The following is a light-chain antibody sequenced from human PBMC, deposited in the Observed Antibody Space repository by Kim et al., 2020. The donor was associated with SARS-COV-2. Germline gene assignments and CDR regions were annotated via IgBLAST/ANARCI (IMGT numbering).Light chain of an antibody. CDR3: QAWDSSTVV. Sequence: SYELTQPPSVSVSPGQTASITCSGDKLEDKYVSWYQQKPGQSPVLVIYQDNKRPSGLPERFSGSNSGNTATLTISGTQAMDEADYYCQAWDSSTVVFGGG. J-gene: IGLJ2*01. CDR1: KLEDKY. V-gene: IGLV3-1*01. CDR2: QDN.